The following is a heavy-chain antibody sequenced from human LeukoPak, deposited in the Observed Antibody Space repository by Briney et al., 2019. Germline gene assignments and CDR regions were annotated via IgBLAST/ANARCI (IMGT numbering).Heavy chain of an antibody. D-gene: IGHD6-19*01. V-gene: IGHV1-2*02. CDR1: GYTFTGYY. CDR3: AMLHRAVAGTDFDY. J-gene: IGHJ4*02. CDR2: INPNSGGT. Sequence: ASVKVSCKASGYTFTGYYMHWVRQAPGQGLEWMGWINPNSGGTNYAQKFQGRVTMTRDTSISTAYMELSRLRSDDTAVYYCAMLHRAVAGTDFDYWGQGTLVTVSS.